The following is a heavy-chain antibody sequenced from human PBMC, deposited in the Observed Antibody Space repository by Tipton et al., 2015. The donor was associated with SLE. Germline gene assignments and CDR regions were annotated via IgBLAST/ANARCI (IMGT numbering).Heavy chain of an antibody. CDR2: VNSDGSST. D-gene: IGHD2-15*01. V-gene: IGHV3-74*01. J-gene: IGHJ5*01. Sequence: GSLRLSCVTSGSDFTFSKNWMYWVRQAQGKGLVWVSRVNSDGSSTSNADSVKGQFTISRDNAKNTLYLQMNSLRLDDTAVYYCARENWWRFDSWGQGTLVTVSS. CDR1: GSDFTFSKNW. CDR3: ARENWWRFDS.